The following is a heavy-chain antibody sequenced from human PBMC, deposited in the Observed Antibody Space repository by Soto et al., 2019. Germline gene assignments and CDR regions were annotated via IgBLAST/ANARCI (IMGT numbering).Heavy chain of an antibody. CDR1: GGTFSSYG. D-gene: IGHD4-17*01. CDR2: IITIFGTA. Sequence: QVQLVQSGAEVKKPGSSVKVSCKASGGTFSSYGISWVRQAPGQGLEWMGGIITIFGTANYAQQFQGRVTITADESTSTASMELSSLRSEDTAVYYCATPRGHDYGDFGAFDICGQGTMVTVSS. J-gene: IGHJ3*02. CDR3: ATPRGHDYGDFGAFDI. V-gene: IGHV1-69*01.